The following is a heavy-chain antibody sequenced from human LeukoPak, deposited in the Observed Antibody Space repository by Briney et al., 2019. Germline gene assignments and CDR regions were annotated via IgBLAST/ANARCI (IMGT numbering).Heavy chain of an antibody. Sequence: ASVKVSCKASGYSFTNYYIHWVRQAPGTGLEWMGVINPNDGSTTSAQNFQGRVTMTRDMSTSTVYMELSSLRSEDTAVYYCARGGRYSDWLFGYWGQGTLVTVS. CDR1: GYSFTNYY. V-gene: IGHV1-46*01. J-gene: IGHJ4*02. D-gene: IGHD3-9*01. CDR3: ARGGRYSDWLFGY. CDR2: INPNDGST.